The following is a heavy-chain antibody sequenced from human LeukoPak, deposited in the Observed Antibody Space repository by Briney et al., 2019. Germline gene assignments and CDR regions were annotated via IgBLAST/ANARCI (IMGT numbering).Heavy chain of an antibody. D-gene: IGHD3-3*01. V-gene: IGHV1-8*03. CDR2: MNPNSGNT. J-gene: IGHJ6*03. Sequence: ASVKVSCKASGYTFTSYDINWVRQATGQGLEWMGWMNPNSGNTGYAQKFQGRVTITRNTSISTAYMELSSLRSEDTAVYYCARVSVLRSLEWLHYYMDVWGKGITVTVSS. CDR3: ARVSVLRSLEWLHYYMDV. CDR1: GYTFTSYD.